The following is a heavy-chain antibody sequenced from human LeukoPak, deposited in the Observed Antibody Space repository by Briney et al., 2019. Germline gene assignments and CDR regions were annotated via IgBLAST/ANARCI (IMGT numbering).Heavy chain of an antibody. J-gene: IGHJ3*02. V-gene: IGHV1-2*02. CDR1: GYTFTGYY. D-gene: IGHD6-19*01. Sequence: GASVKVSCKASGYTFTGYYMHWVRQAPGQGLEWMGWINPNSGGTNYAQKFQGRVTMTRDTSISTVYMELSRLRSDDTAVYYCAREEGIAVAGRDNDAFDIWGQGTMVTVSS. CDR3: AREEGIAVAGRDNDAFDI. CDR2: INPNSGGT.